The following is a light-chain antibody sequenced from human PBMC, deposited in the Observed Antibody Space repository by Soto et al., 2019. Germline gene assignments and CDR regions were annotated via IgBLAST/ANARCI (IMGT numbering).Light chain of an antibody. V-gene: IGLV1-40*01. J-gene: IGLJ3*02. CDR3: QSYDSSLSGSV. CDR2: GNS. Sequence: QPVLTQPPSVSGAPGQWVTISCTGSSSNIGAGYDVHWYQQLPGTAPKLLIYGNSNRPSRVPGRFSGSKSGTSASLAITGLQAEDEADYYCQSYDSSLSGSVFGGGTKLTVL. CDR1: SSNIGAGYD.